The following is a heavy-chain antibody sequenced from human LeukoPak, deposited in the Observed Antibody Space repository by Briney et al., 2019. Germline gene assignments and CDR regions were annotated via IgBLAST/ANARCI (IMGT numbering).Heavy chain of an antibody. J-gene: IGHJ5*02. CDR3: ARRRWELLWARNWFDP. V-gene: IGHV3-48*03. D-gene: IGHD1-26*01. CDR2: ISSSGTTI. CDR1: GFTFNIYE. Sequence: GGSLRLSCAASGFTFNIYEMSWVRQAPGKGLEWVSYISSSGTTIYYADSVKGRFTISRDNAKNSLYLQMNSLRAEDTAVYYCARRRWELLWARNWFDPWGQGTLVTVSS.